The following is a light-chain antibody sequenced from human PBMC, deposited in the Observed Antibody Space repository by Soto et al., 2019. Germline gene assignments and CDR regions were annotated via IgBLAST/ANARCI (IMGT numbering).Light chain of an antibody. CDR2: EVR. J-gene: IGLJ3*02. Sequence: QSALTQPASVSGSPGHSITISCTGTTSDIDFYDYVSWYQHHPGKAPKLIIYEVRNRPSGVSNRFSGSKFGNTASLTISGLKADDEADSYCTSYTTSSTWVFGGGPKLTVL. CDR1: TSDIDFYDY. V-gene: IGLV2-14*01. CDR3: TSYTTSSTWV.